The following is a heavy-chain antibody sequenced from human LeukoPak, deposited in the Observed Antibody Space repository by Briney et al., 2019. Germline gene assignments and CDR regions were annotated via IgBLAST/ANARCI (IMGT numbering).Heavy chain of an antibody. CDR2: IYYSGST. Sequence: SETLPLTCTVSGGSISSGGYYWSWIRQHPGKGLEWIGYIYYSGSTYYNPSLKSRVTISVDTSKNQFSLKLSSVTAADTAVYYCGGNYGTSDGYYYMDVWGKGTTVTVSS. J-gene: IGHJ6*03. V-gene: IGHV4-31*03. CDR1: GGSISSGGYY. D-gene: IGHD4-23*01. CDR3: GGNYGTSDGYYYMDV.